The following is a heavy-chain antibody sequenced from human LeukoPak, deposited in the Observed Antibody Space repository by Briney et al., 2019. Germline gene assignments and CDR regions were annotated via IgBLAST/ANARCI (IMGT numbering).Heavy chain of an antibody. CDR2: IRGGGAGA. D-gene: IGHD3-16*02. CDR3: AKASYSYGNDAFDI. CDR1: GVTFSNFA. Sequence: PGGSLRLSCAASGVTFSNFAMAWVRQVPEKGLEWVSFIRGGGAGAHYADSVRGRLTISRDNSKNTLYLEMNSLRADDTAVYYCAKASYSYGNDAFDIWGQGTKVTVSS. V-gene: IGHV3-23*01. J-gene: IGHJ3*02.